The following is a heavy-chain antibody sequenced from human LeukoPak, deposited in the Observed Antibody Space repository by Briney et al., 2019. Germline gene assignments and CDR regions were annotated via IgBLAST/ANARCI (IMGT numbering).Heavy chain of an antibody. D-gene: IGHD6-19*01. CDR3: ARSIAVAAFDY. Sequence: SETLSLTCTVSGGSISSGGYYWSWIRQPPGKGLEWIGYIYHSGSTYYNPSLKSRVTISVDRSKNQFSLKLSSVTAADTAVYYCARSIAVAAFDYWGQGTLVTVSS. V-gene: IGHV4-30-2*01. CDR1: GGSISSGGYY. J-gene: IGHJ4*02. CDR2: IYHSGST.